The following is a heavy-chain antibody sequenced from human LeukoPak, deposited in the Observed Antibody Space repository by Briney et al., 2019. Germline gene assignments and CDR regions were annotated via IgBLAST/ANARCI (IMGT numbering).Heavy chain of an antibody. CDR2: IKTDGSNT. D-gene: IGHD2-15*01. CDR3: ARESYCSGGSCYSGRAFDV. CDR1: GFTFSSSA. V-gene: IGHV3-74*01. Sequence: GGTLRLSCAASGFTFSSSAMNWVRQAPGKGLVWVSRIKTDGSNTYYADSVKGRFTISRDNAKNTLYLQMNSLRVEDTAVYYCARESYCSGGSCYSGRAFDVWGQGTMVTVSS. J-gene: IGHJ3*01.